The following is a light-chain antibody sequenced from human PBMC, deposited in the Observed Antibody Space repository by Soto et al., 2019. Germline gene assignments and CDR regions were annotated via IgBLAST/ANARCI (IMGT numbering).Light chain of an antibody. CDR1: QSVSSSY. CDR3: QQSGYSPIT. V-gene: IGKV3-20*01. J-gene: IGKJ5*01. Sequence: EIVLTQSPVTLSLSPGERATLSCRASQSVSSSYLAWYQQKPGQAPRLLIYGASSRATGIPDRFSGSGSGTDFTLTIYRLEPEDFAVYYCQQSGYSPITFGQGTRLEIK. CDR2: GAS.